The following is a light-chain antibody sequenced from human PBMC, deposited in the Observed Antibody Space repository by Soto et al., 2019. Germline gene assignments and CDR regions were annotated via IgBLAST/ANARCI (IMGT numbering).Light chain of an antibody. J-gene: IGLJ1*01. CDR3: CSYAGSNTYV. V-gene: IGLV2-23*01. CDR1: SSDVGSYNL. Sequence: QSALTQPASVSGSPGRSITLSCTGTSSDVGSYNLVSWYQQHPGKAPKLMIYEGSKRPSGVSLRFSGSKSGNTASLTISGLQAEDEADYYCCSYAGSNTYVFGTGTKLTVL. CDR2: EGS.